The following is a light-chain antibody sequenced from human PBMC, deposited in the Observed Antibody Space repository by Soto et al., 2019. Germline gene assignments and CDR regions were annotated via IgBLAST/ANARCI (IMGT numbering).Light chain of an antibody. V-gene: IGKV1-33*01. Sequence: DIQMNQSPSSLFASVGDRVTITCQTRQDISNYLNWYQQKPGKAPKLLIYDATNLETGVPSRSSGSVSGTDITFTISSLQPEDIATYYCQQYDNLPPLAFGGGTKVEL. J-gene: IGKJ4*01. CDR1: QDISNY. CDR3: QQYDNLPPLA. CDR2: DAT.